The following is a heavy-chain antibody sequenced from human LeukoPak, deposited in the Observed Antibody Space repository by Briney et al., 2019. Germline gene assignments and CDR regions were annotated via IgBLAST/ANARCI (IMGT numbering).Heavy chain of an antibody. Sequence: SSETLSLTCTVSGDSISSGNYYWSWIRQSAGKGLEWIGRVYTSGSISYNPSLESRVTISVDTSKNQFSLKLSSVTAADTAMYYCARDRPNVDSTGYYSRHDAFDIWGQGTIVTVSS. V-gene: IGHV4-61*02. D-gene: IGHD3-22*01. J-gene: IGHJ3*02. CDR3: ARDRPNVDSTGYYSRHDAFDI. CDR1: GDSISSGNYY. CDR2: VYTSGSI.